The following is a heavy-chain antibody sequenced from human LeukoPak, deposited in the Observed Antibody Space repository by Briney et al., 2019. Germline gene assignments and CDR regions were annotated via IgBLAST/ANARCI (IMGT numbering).Heavy chain of an antibody. CDR3: ARAPWGNSSSWYT. Sequence: PGESLKISCKGSGYSFTSYWIGWARQMPGKGLEWMGIIYPGDSDTRYSPSFQGQVTISADKSISTAYLQWSSLKASDTAMYCCARAPWGNSSSWYTWGQGTLVTVSS. V-gene: IGHV5-51*01. J-gene: IGHJ5*02. D-gene: IGHD6-13*01. CDR2: IYPGDSDT. CDR1: GYSFTSYW.